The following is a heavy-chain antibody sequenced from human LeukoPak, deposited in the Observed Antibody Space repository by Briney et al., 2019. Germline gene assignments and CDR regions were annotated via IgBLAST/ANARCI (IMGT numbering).Heavy chain of an antibody. D-gene: IGHD1-26*01. Sequence: PGGSLRLSCAASGFTFSSYDMHWVRQATGKGLEWVSAIGVAANTFYSGSVKGRFTISRENAKNSLYLLMSSLRAEDTAVYYCARQNTPHGNFDYWGQGTQVTVSS. CDR2: IGVAANT. J-gene: IGHJ4*02. CDR1: GFTFSSYD. V-gene: IGHV3-13*01. CDR3: ARQNTPHGNFDY.